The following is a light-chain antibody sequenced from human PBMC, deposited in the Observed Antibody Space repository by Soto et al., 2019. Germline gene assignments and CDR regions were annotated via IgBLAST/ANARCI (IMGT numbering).Light chain of an antibody. CDR3: QQHGSSPPT. CDR2: GAS. J-gene: IGKJ1*01. V-gene: IGKV3-20*01. CDR1: QSVSSSY. Sequence: EIVLTQSPGTLSLSPGERATLSCRASQSVSSSYLAWYQQKPGQAPGLPFYGASRRAPGIPDRFSGSGSGTDFTLTISRLEPEDCAVYYCQQHGSSPPTFVQGTKVEIK.